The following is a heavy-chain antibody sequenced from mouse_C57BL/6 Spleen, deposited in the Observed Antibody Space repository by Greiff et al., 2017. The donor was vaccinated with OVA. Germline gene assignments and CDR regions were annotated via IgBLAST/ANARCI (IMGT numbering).Heavy chain of an antibody. D-gene: IGHD1-1*01. CDR1: GFTFSSYG. CDR2: ISSGGSYT. J-gene: IGHJ1*03. V-gene: IGHV5-6*01. Sequence: EVKLVESGGDLVKPGGSLKLSCAASGFTFSSYGMSWVRQTPDKRLEWVATISSGGSYTYYPASVKGRCTISRDTAKNTLYLQMSSLTSEDTAMYYCARHTTEREYFDVWGTGTTVTVSS. CDR3: ARHTTEREYFDV.